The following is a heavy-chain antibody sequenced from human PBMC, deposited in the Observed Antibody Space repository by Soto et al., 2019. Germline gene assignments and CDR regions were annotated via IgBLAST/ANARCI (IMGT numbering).Heavy chain of an antibody. J-gene: IGHJ4*02. D-gene: IGHD2-21*02. V-gene: IGHV5-51*01. CDR1: GYSFTSYW. CDR2: IYPGDSDT. CDR3: ARQLGGNSAYYIVRYFDY. Sequence: PGESLKISCKGSGYSFTSYWIGWVRQMPGKGLEWMGIIYPGDSDTRYSPSFQGQVTISADKSISTAYLQWSSLKASDTAMYYCARQLGGNSAYYIVRYFDYWGQGTLVTVSS.